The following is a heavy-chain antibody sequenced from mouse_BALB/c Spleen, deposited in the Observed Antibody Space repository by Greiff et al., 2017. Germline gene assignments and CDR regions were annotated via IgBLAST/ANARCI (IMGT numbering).Heavy chain of an antibody. CDR3: ARGVNWDFDY. V-gene: IGHV1-7*01. J-gene: IGHJ2*01. CDR1: GYTFTSYW. CDR2: INPSTGYT. D-gene: IGHD4-1*01. Sequence: QVQLKESGAELAKPGASVKMSCKASGYTFTSYWMHWVKQRPGQGLEWIGYINPSTGYTEYNQKFKDKATLTADKSSSTAYMQLSSLTSEDSAVYYCARGVNWDFDYWGQGTTLTVSS.